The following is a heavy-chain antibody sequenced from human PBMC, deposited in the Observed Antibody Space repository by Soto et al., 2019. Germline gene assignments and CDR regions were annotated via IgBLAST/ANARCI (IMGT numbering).Heavy chain of an antibody. CDR2: IYYSGST. D-gene: IGHD1-7*01. CDR3: ASRAATGTNFWFDP. CDR1: GGSISSGGYY. V-gene: IGHV4-31*03. Sequence: SETLSLTCTISGGSISSGGYYWSWIRQHPGKGLEWIGHIYYSGSTYYNPSLKSRVTIALDTSKHQFFLELPSVTAADTAVSYCASRAATGTNFWFDPWGQGTLVTVSS. J-gene: IGHJ5*02.